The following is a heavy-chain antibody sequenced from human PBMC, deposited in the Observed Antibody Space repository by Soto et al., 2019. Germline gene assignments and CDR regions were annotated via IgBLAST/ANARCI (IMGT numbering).Heavy chain of an antibody. CDR1: QCTFTNYY. Sequence: ASLKVSCEASQCTFTNYYLHWVLQAPGQLPEWMGWINNGGGTIYAQKFQGRLTITRDTSITTAYMELSRLSSDDTAFYYCATSSDWSPLLDYWGQGTLVTVS. CDR2: INNGGGT. V-gene: IGHV1-2*02. D-gene: IGHD6-19*01. J-gene: IGHJ4*02. CDR3: ATSSDWSPLLDY.